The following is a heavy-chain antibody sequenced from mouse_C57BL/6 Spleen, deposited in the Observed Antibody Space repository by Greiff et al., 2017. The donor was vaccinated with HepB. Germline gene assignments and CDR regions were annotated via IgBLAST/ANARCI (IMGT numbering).Heavy chain of an antibody. Sequence: QVQLQQPGAELVKPGASVKLSCKASGYTFTSYWMQWVKQRPGQGFEWIGEIDPSDSYTNYNQKFKGKATLTVDTSSSTAYMQLSSLTSEDSAVYYCASTTMVTTKVFAYWGQGTLVTVSA. J-gene: IGHJ3*01. CDR3: ASTTMVTTKVFAY. CDR1: GYTFTSYW. D-gene: IGHD2-2*01. V-gene: IGHV1-50*01. CDR2: IDPSDSYT.